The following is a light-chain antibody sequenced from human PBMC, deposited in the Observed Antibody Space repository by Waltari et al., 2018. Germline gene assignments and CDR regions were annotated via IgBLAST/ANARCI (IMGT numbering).Light chain of an antibody. V-gene: IGKV3-20*01. CDR3: QQYGSSVMYT. J-gene: IGKJ2*01. CDR2: GAS. Sequence: VLTQSPATLSLSPGERATLSCRASQSVSRSRVAWYLHKPGQAPRLLIYGASGRATGIPDRFSGSGSGTDFSLTISRVEPEDFAVYYCQQYGSSVMYTVGQGTKLEIK. CDR1: QSVSRSR.